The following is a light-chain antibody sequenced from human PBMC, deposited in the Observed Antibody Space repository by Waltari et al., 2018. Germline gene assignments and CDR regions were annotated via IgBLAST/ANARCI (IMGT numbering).Light chain of an antibody. CDR3: QQYYNTPSFT. CDR2: WAS. Sequence: DIVMTQSPDSLAVSLGERATINCKSRQSILYNSNNKNYLAWYQQKPGQPPKLLIYWASTRESGVPDRFSGSGSGTDFTLTISSLQAEDVAVYYCQQYYNTPSFTFGPGTKVEIK. V-gene: IGKV4-1*01. J-gene: IGKJ3*01. CDR1: QSILYNSNNKNY.